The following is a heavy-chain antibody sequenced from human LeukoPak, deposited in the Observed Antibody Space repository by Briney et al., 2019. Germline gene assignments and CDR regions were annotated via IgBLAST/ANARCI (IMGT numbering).Heavy chain of an antibody. D-gene: IGHD6-13*01. J-gene: IGHJ4*02. V-gene: IGHV3-21*01. CDR3: ATSGYSSSWALVY. CDR1: GFTFSSYS. Sequence: GGSLRLTCAASGFTFSSYSMNWVRQAPGKGLEWVSSISSSSSYIYYADSVKGRFTISRDNAKNSLYLQMNSLRAEDTAVYYCATSGYSSSWALVYWGQGTLVTVSS. CDR2: ISSSSSYI.